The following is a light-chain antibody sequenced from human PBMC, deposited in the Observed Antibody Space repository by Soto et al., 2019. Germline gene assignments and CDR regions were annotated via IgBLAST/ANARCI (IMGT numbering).Light chain of an antibody. CDR2: DAS. Sequence: EIVLTQSPATLSLSPGVRATLSCRASQSVSSYLAGYQQKPGQAPRLLIYDASNRATGIPARFSGSGSGTDFTLTISSLEPEDFAVYYCQQRSNCPITFGQGTRLEIK. CDR1: QSVSSY. V-gene: IGKV3-11*01. J-gene: IGKJ5*01. CDR3: QQRSNCPIT.